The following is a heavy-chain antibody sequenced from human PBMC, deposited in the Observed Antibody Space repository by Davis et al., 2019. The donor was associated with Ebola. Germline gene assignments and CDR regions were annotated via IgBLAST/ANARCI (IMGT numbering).Heavy chain of an antibody. CDR3: TTPGGQDSGYDVFDI. CDR2: SNPNDGRT. CDR1: AYTFTIYY. J-gene: IGHJ3*02. D-gene: IGHD5-12*01. Sequence: ASAQISSKASAYTFTIYYMLWLRQAPGQGLEWMGLSNPNDGRTIYAQKFQGRVTVTRDTSTTTLYMDLSSLRSEDTALYYCTTPGGQDSGYDVFDIWGKGTMVTVSS. V-gene: IGHV1-46*03.